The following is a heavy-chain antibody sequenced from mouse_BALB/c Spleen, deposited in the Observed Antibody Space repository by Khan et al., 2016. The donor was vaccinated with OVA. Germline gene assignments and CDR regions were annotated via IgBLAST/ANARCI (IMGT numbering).Heavy chain of an antibody. CDR3: ARDQDGNYFYAMDY. V-gene: IGHV1-69*01. Sequence: QVQLQQPGAELVKPGAPVKLSCKASGYTFTSYWMNWVKQRPGRGLEWIGRIDPSASETHYNQQFKDKSTLTVAKSSRNAYIQLSRLASEDSAVYYCARDQDGNYFYAMDYWGQGTSVTVSS. CDR1: GYTFTSYW. CDR2: IDPSASET. D-gene: IGHD2-1*01. J-gene: IGHJ4*01.